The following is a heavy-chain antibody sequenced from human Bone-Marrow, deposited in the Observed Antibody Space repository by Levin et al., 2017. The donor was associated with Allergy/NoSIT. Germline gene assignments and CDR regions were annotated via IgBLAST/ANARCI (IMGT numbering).Heavy chain of an antibody. Sequence: ASVKVSCKASGYPFTSYGLSWVRQAPGQGLEWMGWISGYNDNTHYAQNLQGRVTMTTDTSTSTAYMELRGLRSDDTAVYYCARALGPAAARFDYWGQGTLVTVSS. CDR1: GYPFTSYG. V-gene: IGHV1-18*01. CDR2: ISGYNDNT. CDR3: ARALGPAAARFDY. D-gene: IGHD6-13*01. J-gene: IGHJ4*02.